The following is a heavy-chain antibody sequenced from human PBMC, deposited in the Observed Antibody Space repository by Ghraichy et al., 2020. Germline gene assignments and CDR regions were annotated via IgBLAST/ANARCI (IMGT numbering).Heavy chain of an antibody. CDR1: GFTFSAYW. D-gene: IGHD2-15*01. V-gene: IGHV3-7*03. CDR3: GRACRPLAGVCRGAGDY. CDR2: IKQDGREN. Sequence: GGSLRLSCAASGFTFSAYWMSWVRQAPGKGLEWVANIKQDGRENNYVGSVKGRFTITRDHAKNSVSLQMSRLRVDDTAVYYCGRACRPLAGVCRGAGDYWGQGTLVTVSS. J-gene: IGHJ4*02.